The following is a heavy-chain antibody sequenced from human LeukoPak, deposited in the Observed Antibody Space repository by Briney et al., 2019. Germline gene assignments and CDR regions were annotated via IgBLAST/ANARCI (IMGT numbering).Heavy chain of an antibody. V-gene: IGHV1-2*02. D-gene: IGHD1-26*01. Sequence: ASVKVSCKASGYGFTGYYMHWVRQAPGQGLEWMGWINPNSGGTNYAQKYQGRVTMTRDTSISTAYMDLSRLRSDDTAVYYCARAVSGSLYGDFDFWGQGTLVTVSS. J-gene: IGHJ4*02. CDR2: INPNSGGT. CDR3: ARAVSGSLYGDFDF. CDR1: GYGFTGYY.